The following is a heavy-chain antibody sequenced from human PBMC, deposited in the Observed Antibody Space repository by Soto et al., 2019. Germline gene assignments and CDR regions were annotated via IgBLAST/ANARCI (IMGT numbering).Heavy chain of an antibody. V-gene: IGHV5-51*01. CDR2: IYPGDSDT. D-gene: IGHD3-10*01. CDR1: GYSFAGYW. Sequence: RGESLKISCKGSGYSFAGYWIGWVRQMPGKGLDWMGVIYPGDSDTRYSPSFHGQVTISADKSISTAYLQWSSPKASDTAMYFCARLPGVRGVFDGFNVWGQGTMVTV. CDR3: ARLPGVRGVFDGFNV. J-gene: IGHJ3*01.